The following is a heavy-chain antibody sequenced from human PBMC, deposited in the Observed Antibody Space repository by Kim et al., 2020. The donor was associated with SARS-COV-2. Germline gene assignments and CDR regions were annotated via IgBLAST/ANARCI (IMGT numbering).Heavy chain of an antibody. Sequence: SMKVSCKASGGTFSSYAISWVRQAPGQGLEWMGGIIPIFGTANYAQKFQGRVTITADESTSTAYMELSSLRSEDTAVYYCARVVVDNRVSLIRGYYYYGMDVWGQGTTVTVSS. J-gene: IGHJ6*02. D-gene: IGHD2-15*01. CDR2: IIPIFGTA. V-gene: IGHV1-69*13. CDR1: GGTFSSYA. CDR3: ARVVVDNRVSLIRGYYYYGMDV.